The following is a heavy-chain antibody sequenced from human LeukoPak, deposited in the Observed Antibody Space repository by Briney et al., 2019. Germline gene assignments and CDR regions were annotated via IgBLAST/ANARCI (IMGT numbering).Heavy chain of an antibody. J-gene: IGHJ4*02. CDR3: ARKRTGLDY. CDR2: IYYSGST. Sequence: SETLSLTCTVSGGSISSYYWSWIRQPPGKGLEWIGYIYYSGSTNYNPSLKSRVTISVDASKNQFSLKLSSVTAADTAVYYCARKRTGLDYWGQGTLVTVSS. CDR1: GGSISSYY. V-gene: IGHV4-59*01. D-gene: IGHD3-10*01.